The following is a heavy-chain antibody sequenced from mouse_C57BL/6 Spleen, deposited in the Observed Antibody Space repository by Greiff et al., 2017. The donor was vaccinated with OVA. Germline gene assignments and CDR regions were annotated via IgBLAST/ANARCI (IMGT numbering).Heavy chain of an antibody. D-gene: IGHD1-1*01. J-gene: IGHJ1*03. CDR2: ISDGGSYT. CDR1: GFTFSSYA. V-gene: IGHV5-4*01. Sequence: EVKLMESGGGLVKPGGSLKLSCAASGFTFSSYAMSWVRQTPEKRLEWVATISDGGSYTYYPDNVKGRFTISRDNAKNNLYLQMSHLKSEDTAMYYCARDHWGYYGSSYRYFDVWGTGTTVTVSS. CDR3: ARDHWGYYGSSYRYFDV.